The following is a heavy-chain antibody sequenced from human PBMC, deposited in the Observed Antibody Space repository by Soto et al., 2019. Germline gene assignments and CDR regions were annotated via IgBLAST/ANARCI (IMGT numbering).Heavy chain of an antibody. D-gene: IGHD3-22*01. CDR2: IYYSGST. J-gene: IGHJ6*02. CDR3: ARSPYYYDSSGFLRYYYYYGMDV. CDR1: GGSISSYY. Sequence: QVQLQESGPGLVKPSETLSLTCTVSGGSISSYYWSWIRQPPGKGLEWIGYIYYSGSTNYNPSLKSRVTISVDTSKNQFSLKLSSVTAADTAVYYCARSPYYYDSSGFLRYYYYYGMDVWGQGTTVTVSS. V-gene: IGHV4-59*01.